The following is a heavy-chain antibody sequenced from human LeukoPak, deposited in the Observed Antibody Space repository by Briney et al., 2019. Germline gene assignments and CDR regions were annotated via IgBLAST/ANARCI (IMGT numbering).Heavy chain of an antibody. J-gene: IGHJ4*02. V-gene: IGHV4-34*01. Sequence: SETLSLTCAVYGGSFSGYYWSWIRQPPGKGLEWIGEINHSGSTNYNPSLKSRVTISVDTSKNQFSLKLSSVTAADTAVYYCARVEMATISRRRYFDNWGQGTLVTVSS. CDR1: GGSFSGYY. D-gene: IGHD5-24*01. CDR3: ARVEMATISRRRYFDN. CDR2: INHSGST.